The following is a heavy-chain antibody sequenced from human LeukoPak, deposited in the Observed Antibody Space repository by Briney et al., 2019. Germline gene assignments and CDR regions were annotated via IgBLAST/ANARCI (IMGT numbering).Heavy chain of an antibody. V-gene: IGHV1-46*01. Sequence: ASVKVSCKASGYTFTSYYMHWVRQAPGQGLEWMGIISPSGGSTSYAQKFQGRVTMTRDTSTSTVYMELSSLRSEDTAVYYCATVAGISPFDYWGQGTLVTVSS. J-gene: IGHJ4*02. CDR2: ISPSGGST. CDR1: GYTFTSYY. CDR3: ATVAGISPFDY. D-gene: IGHD6-19*01.